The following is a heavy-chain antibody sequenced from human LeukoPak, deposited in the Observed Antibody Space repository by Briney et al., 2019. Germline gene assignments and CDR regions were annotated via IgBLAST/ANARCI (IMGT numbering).Heavy chain of an antibody. J-gene: IGHJ3*02. Sequence: SETLSLTCTVSGGSISSSSYYWGWIRQPPGKGLEWIGSIYYSGSTYYNPSLKSRVTISVDTSKNQFSLKLSSVTAADTAVYYCARVKGSGWYLDAFDIWGQGILVTVSS. CDR2: IYYSGST. CDR1: GGSISSSSYY. V-gene: IGHV4-39*07. CDR3: ARVKGSGWYLDAFDI. D-gene: IGHD6-19*01.